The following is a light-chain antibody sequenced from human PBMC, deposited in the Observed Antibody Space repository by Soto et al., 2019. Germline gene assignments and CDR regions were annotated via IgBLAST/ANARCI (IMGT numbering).Light chain of an antibody. CDR2: GAS. V-gene: IGKV3-11*01. CDR3: QQRSNWPIT. J-gene: IGKJ5*01. CDR1: QSVRSD. Sequence: ERVMTQFPATLSVYPVEIATVSCRASQSVRSDLAWYQHKPGQAPRLLIYGASNRATGIPARFSGSGSGTDFTLTISSLEPEDFAVYYCQQRSNWPITFGQGTRLEIK.